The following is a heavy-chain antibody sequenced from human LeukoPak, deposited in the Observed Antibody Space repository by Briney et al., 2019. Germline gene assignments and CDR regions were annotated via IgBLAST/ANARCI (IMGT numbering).Heavy chain of an antibody. CDR3: ARHPYYYGSGEVSYYFDY. Sequence: SETLFLTCTVSGGSISSYYWSWIRQPPGKGLEWIGYIYYSGSTNYNPSLKSRVTISVDTSKNQFSLKLSSVTAADTAVYYCARHPYYYGSGEVSYYFDYWGQGTLVTVSS. CDR2: IYYSGST. D-gene: IGHD3-10*01. CDR1: GGSISSYY. V-gene: IGHV4-59*01. J-gene: IGHJ4*02.